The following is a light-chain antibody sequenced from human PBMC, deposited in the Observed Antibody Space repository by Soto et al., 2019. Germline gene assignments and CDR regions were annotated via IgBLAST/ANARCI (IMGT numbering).Light chain of an antibody. J-gene: IGKJ2*01. CDR1: QSVSSSY. Sequence: EIVLTQSPGTLSLSPGERATLSCRASQSVSSSYLAWYQQKPGQAPRLLIYGASSRATGIPDRFSGSGSGTDFTLTISRLEPEDFAVYYCQQYRSSLLFGQGTKLEIK. CDR2: GAS. V-gene: IGKV3-20*01. CDR3: QQYRSSLL.